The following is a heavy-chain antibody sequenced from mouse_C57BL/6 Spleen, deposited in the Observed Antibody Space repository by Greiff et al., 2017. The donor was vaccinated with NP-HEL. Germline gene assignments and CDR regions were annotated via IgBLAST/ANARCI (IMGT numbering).Heavy chain of an antibody. Sequence: QVQLQQPGTELVKPGASVKLSCKASGYTFTSYWMHWVKQRPGQGLEWIGNINPSNGGTNYNEKFKSKATLTVDKSSSTAYMQLSSLTSEDSAVYYCARGEPYGYGDWYFDVWGTGTTVTVSS. CDR3: ARGEPYGYGDWYFDV. D-gene: IGHD2-2*01. CDR1: GYTFTSYW. CDR2: INPSNGGT. V-gene: IGHV1-53*01. J-gene: IGHJ1*03.